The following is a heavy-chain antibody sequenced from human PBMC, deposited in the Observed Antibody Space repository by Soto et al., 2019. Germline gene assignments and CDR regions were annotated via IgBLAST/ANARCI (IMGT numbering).Heavy chain of an antibody. Sequence: PGGSLRLSWAASGFTFSSYGMHRVRQAPGKGLEWVAVISYDGSNKYYADSVKGRFTISRDNSKNTLYLQMNSLRAEDTAVYYCAKDPEGIAAAGTCFDYWGQGTLVTVSS. CDR1: GFTFSSYG. J-gene: IGHJ4*02. CDR2: ISYDGSNK. D-gene: IGHD6-13*01. V-gene: IGHV3-30*18. CDR3: AKDPEGIAAAGTCFDY.